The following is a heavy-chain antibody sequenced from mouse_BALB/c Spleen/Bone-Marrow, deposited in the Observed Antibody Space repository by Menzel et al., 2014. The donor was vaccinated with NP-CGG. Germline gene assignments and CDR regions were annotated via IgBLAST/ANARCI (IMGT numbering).Heavy chain of an antibody. CDR3: ARHAEVRRDAMDY. CDR1: GFTFSDYY. Sequence: EVQGVESGGGLVQPGGSLKLSCATSGFTFSDYYMYWVRQTPEKRLEWVAYISNGGGSTYYPDIVKGRFTISRDNAKNTLYLQMSRLKSEDTAMYYCARHAEVRRDAMDYWGQGTSVTVSS. CDR2: ISNGGGST. D-gene: IGHD2-14*01. V-gene: IGHV5-12*02. J-gene: IGHJ4*01.